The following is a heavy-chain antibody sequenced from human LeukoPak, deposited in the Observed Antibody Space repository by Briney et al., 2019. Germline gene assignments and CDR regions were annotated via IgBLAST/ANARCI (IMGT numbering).Heavy chain of an antibody. CDR3: ARAHYGSWSYVDY. D-gene: IGHD3-10*01. CDR2: IYPGDSDT. Sequence: GESLKISCKGSGSIFTSYWIGWVRQLPGKGLEWMGIIYPGDSDTRYSPSFQGQVTISADKSISTAYLQWSSLKASDTAMYYCARAHYGSWSYVDYWGQGTLVTVSS. J-gene: IGHJ4*02. CDR1: GSIFTSYW. V-gene: IGHV5-51*01.